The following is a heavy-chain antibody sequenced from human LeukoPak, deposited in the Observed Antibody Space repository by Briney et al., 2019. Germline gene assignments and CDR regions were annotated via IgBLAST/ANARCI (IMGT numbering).Heavy chain of an antibody. D-gene: IGHD6-19*01. CDR1: GFTFSSYL. CDR2: IKKDGSEK. Sequence: GGSLRLSCAASGFTFSSYLMTWVRQAPGKGLEWVANIKKDGSEKYYVDSVKGRFTISRDNAKNSLYLQMNSLRAEDTAVYYCARHSRYPIAVALDYWGQGTLVTVPS. V-gene: IGHV3-7*01. J-gene: IGHJ4*02. CDR3: ARHSRYPIAVALDY.